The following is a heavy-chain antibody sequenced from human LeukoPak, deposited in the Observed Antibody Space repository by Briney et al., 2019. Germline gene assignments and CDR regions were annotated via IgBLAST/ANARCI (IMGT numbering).Heavy chain of an antibody. Sequence: SETLSLTCTVSGDSISSYYWSWIRQPPGKGLEWIGYIYNSGSTDYNPSLKSRVTISVDTSKNQFSLKLSSVTAADTAVYYCARDYADSAFDIWGEKTMVTVSS. CDR2: IYNSGST. V-gene: IGHV4-59*08. D-gene: IGHD4-17*01. CDR3: ARDYADSAFDI. J-gene: IGHJ3*02. CDR1: GDSISSYY.